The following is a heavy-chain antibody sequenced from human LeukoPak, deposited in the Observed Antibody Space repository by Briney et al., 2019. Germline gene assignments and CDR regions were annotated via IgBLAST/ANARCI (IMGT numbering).Heavy chain of an antibody. V-gene: IGHV4-4*02. Sequence: SETLSLTCAVSGASITSSNWWSWVRQPPGKGLEWIGEIYHSGSTNYNPSLKSRVTISIDKSKNQFSLKLSPVTAADTAVYYCARVVGSAFDIWGQGTKVTVSS. CDR3: ARVVGSAFDI. J-gene: IGHJ3*02. CDR1: GASITSSNW. D-gene: IGHD2-2*01. CDR2: IYHSGST.